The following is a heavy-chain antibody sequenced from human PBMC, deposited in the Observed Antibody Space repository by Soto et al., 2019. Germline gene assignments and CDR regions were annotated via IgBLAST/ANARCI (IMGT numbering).Heavy chain of an antibody. J-gene: IGHJ4*02. D-gene: IGHD4-17*01. Sequence: PSETLSLTCTVSGGPLSNCYWNWIRQPPGKRLEWIGYFYYSGSTNYNPSLKSRVSISLDTSKNQFSLKLSSVTAADTAVYYCARATVTRVDYWGQGTLVTVSS. V-gene: IGHV4-59*12. CDR2: FYYSGST. CDR1: GGPLSNCY. CDR3: ARATVTRVDY.